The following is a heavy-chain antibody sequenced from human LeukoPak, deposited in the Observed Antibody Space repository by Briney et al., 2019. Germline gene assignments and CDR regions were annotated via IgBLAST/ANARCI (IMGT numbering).Heavy chain of an antibody. CDR1: GDSLSGYY. CDR2: VYTDGRT. D-gene: IGHD2/OR15-2a*01. CDR3: VRGGAYDKSHFHFFQFMDV. V-gene: IGHV4-4*07. Sequence: PSETLSLTCTLSGDSLSGYYWVWVRQPAGKGLEWLGRVYTDGRTSFYPSLQSRVTMSVDMSKNQFSLRLTFVTAADTAVYYCVRGGAYDKSHFHFFQFMDVWGKGTTVTVSS. J-gene: IGHJ6*03.